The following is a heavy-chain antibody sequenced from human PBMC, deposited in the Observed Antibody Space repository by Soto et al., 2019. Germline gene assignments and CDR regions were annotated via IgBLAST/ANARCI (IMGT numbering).Heavy chain of an antibody. D-gene: IGHD3-3*01. CDR1: GFTFRTYG. V-gene: IGHV3-30*18. CDR3: AKDEGYYDLDY. CDR2: ISYDGSTK. J-gene: IGHJ4*02. Sequence: VQLVESGGGVVQPGRSLRLSCAASGFTFRTYGMHWVRQAPGKGLDWVAVISYDGSTKYYADSVKGRFTISRDDSKNTLYLQMNNLRTEDTAVYYCAKDEGYYDLDYWGQGTLVTVSS.